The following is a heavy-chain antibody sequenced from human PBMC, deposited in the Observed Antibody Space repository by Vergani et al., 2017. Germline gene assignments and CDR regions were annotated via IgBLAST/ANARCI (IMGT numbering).Heavy chain of an antibody. CDR2: SYSGGST. CDR3: AKDRLYSSGWYRGGLDY. Sequence: EVQLVETGGGLIQPGGSLRLSCAASGFTVSSNYMSWVRQAPGKGLEWVSVSYSGGSTYYADSVKGRFTISRYNSKNTLYLQMNSLRAEDTAVYYCAKDRLYSSGWYRGGLDYWGQGTLVTVSS. D-gene: IGHD6-19*01. V-gene: IGHV3-53*05. J-gene: IGHJ4*02. CDR1: GFTVSSNY.